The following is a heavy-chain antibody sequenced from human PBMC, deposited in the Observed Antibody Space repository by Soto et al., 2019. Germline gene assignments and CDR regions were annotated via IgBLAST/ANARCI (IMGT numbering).Heavy chain of an antibody. J-gene: IGHJ6*02. D-gene: IGHD6-13*01. CDR2: IWYDGSNK. Sequence: GGSLRLSCAASGFTFSSYGMHWVRQAPGKGLEWVAVIWYDGSNKYYADSVKGRFTISRDNSKNTLYLQMNSLRAEDTAVYYCARDRGYSSSWYEPYYYGMDVWGQGTKVTRLL. CDR1: GFTFSSYG. V-gene: IGHV3-33*01. CDR3: ARDRGYSSSWYEPYYYGMDV.